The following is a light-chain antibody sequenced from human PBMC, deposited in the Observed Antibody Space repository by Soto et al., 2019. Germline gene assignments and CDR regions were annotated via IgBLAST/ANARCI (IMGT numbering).Light chain of an antibody. CDR3: QHYNTYPRT. J-gene: IGKJ1*01. V-gene: IGKV1-5*03. CDR2: KAS. Sequence: DIQMTQSPSTLSASVGDRVTITCRASQSISSWLAWYQQKPGKAPKLLIYKASSLESGVPSRFSGSGSGTKFTLTISSLQPDDFATYYCQHYNTYPRTFGQGTKVEIK. CDR1: QSISSW.